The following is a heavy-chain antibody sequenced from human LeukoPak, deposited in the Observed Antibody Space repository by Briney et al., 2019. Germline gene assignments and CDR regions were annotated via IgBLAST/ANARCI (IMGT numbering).Heavy chain of an antibody. J-gene: IGHJ4*02. V-gene: IGHV3-20*04. CDR3: ATYSFDRGYYFDY. CDR1: GFIFDDFD. D-gene: IGHD3-22*01. Sequence: AGGSLRLSCGPSGFIFDDFDMGWVRQFPGQGLKWVSGINWNGGRIIYADSVKVRFTISRDNAKNSLYLQMNSLRAEDTALYYCATYSFDRGYYFDYWGQGTLVTVSS. CDR2: INWNGGRI.